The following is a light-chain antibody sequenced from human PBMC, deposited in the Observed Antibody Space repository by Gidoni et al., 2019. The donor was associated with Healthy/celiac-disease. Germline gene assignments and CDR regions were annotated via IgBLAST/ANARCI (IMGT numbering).Light chain of an antibody. CDR3: QQSYSTPLT. J-gene: IGKJ3*01. CDR2: AAS. V-gene: IGKV1-39*01. Sequence: DIQMTQSPSSLSASVVDRVPITCRASQSIASYLNWYQQKPGKAPKLLICAASSLQSGVPSRFSGSGSGTDFTLTISSLQAEEFATYYCQQSYSTPLTFGPGTKVDIK. CDR1: QSIASY.